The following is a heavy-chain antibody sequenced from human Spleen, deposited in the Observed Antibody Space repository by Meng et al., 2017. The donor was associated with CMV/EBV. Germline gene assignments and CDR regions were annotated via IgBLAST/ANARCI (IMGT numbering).Heavy chain of an antibody. CDR2: IIPIFGTA. J-gene: IGHJ6*02. CDR1: FSRFA. V-gene: IGHV1-69*05. Sequence: FSRFAISRVLQAPGQGLEWMGGIIPIFGTANYAQQFQDRVTITTDESTSTAYMELTSLRSEDTAMYYCASADIVGIPALYYQYGMDVWGQGTTVTVSS. D-gene: IGHD2-2*01. CDR3: ASADIVGIPALYYQYGMDV.